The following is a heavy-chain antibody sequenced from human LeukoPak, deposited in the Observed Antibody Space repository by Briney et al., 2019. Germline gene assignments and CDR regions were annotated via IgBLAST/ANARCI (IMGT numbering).Heavy chain of an antibody. V-gene: IGHV3-23*01. J-gene: IGHJ6*02. CDR2: ISGSVGST. D-gene: IGHD3-9*01. Sequence: PGGSLRLSCAASGCTFSSYAMSWVRQAPGKGREWVSAISGSVGSTYYADSVKGRFTISRDNSQNTLYMQMNRLRAEDTAVYYCAKDQYYDILTGPKTIYYYYGMDVWGQGTTVTVSS. CDR3: AKDQYYDILTGPKTIYYYYGMDV. CDR1: GCTFSSYA.